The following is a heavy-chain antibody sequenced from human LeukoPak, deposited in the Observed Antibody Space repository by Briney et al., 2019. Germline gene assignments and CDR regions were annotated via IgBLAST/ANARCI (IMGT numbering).Heavy chain of an antibody. D-gene: IGHD6-13*01. CDR1: GGSISSYY. CDR3: ARQIASAGTAGFDF. J-gene: IGHJ4*02. V-gene: IGHV4-4*07. CDR2: IYSTGST. Sequence: SETLSLTCTVSGGSISSYYWSWIRQPAGKGLEWIGRIYSTGSTNYNPSLKSRVTMSVDTSKNQFSLRLRTVTAADTAVYYCARQIASAGTAGFDFWGQGALVTVSS.